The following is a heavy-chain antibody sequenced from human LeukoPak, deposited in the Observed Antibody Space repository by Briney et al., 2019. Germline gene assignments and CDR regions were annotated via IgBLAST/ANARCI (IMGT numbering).Heavy chain of an antibody. J-gene: IGHJ4*02. D-gene: IGHD6-19*01. Sequence: GGSLRLSCAASGFTFSGYWMHWVRQAPGKGLVWVSRINSDGYSTSYADSVKGRFTISRENAKNTLYLQMSSLSAEDTAVYYCARGTAVAGRDYWGQGTLVTVSS. CDR3: ARGTAVAGRDY. V-gene: IGHV3-74*01. CDR1: GFTFSGYW. CDR2: INSDGYST.